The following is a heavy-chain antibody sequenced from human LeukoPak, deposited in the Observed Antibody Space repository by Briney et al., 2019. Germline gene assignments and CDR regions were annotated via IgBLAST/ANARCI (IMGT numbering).Heavy chain of an antibody. CDR2: IYYSGST. J-gene: IGHJ4*02. Sequence: SETLSLTCTVSGGSISSSSYYWGWIRQPPGKGLEWIGYIYYSGSTNYNPSLKSRVTISVDTSKNQFSLKLSSVTAADTAVYYCASTHTYYYDSSGYFLFDYWGQGTLVTVSS. CDR1: GGSISSSSYY. D-gene: IGHD3-22*01. CDR3: ASTHTYYYDSSGYFLFDY. V-gene: IGHV4-61*05.